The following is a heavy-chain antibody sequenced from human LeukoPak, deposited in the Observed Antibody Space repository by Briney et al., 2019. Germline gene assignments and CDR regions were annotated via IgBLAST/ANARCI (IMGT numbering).Heavy chain of an antibody. J-gene: IGHJ4*02. CDR2: IWSDGSNK. CDR3: ARRSYDSSGFDY. D-gene: IGHD3-22*01. V-gene: IGHV3-33*01. CDR1: GFTFSSYG. Sequence: GRSLRLSCAASGFTFSSYGMHWVRQAPGKGLEWVAVIWSDGSNKYYADSVKGRFTFSRDNSKNTLYLQMNSLRAEDTAIYYCARRSYDSSGFDYWGQGTLVTVSS.